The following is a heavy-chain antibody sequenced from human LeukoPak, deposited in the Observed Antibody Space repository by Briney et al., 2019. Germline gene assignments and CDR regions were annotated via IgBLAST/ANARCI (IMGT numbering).Heavy chain of an antibody. CDR3: ARGLIYFEV. Sequence: PGGSLRLSCAASGFTFSDSYMSWIRQAPGKGLEWVSSISRSGSTKYYADSVKGRFTISRDNANNAVYLQMDTLRVEDTAVYYCARGLIYFEVWGQGTLVSVSS. CDR1: GFTFSDSY. CDR2: ISRSGSTK. D-gene: IGHD3-9*01. V-gene: IGHV3-11*04. J-gene: IGHJ4*02.